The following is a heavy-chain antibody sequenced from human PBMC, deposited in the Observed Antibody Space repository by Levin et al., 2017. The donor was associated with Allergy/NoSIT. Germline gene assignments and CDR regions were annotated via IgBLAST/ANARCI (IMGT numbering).Heavy chain of an antibody. D-gene: IGHD6-19*01. CDR2: ISGSGGST. CDR3: AKSGSVAGPFDY. V-gene: IGHV3-23*01. CDR1: GFTFSSYA. Sequence: SCAASGFTFSSYAMSWVRQAPGKGLEWVSAISGSGGSTYYADSVKGRFTISRDNSKNTLYLQMNSLRAEDTAVYYCAKSGSVAGPFDYWGQGTLVTVSS. J-gene: IGHJ4*02.